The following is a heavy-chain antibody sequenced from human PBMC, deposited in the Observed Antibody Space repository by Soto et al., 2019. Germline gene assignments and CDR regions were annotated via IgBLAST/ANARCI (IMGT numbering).Heavy chain of an antibody. V-gene: IGHV3-66*01. CDR3: ATYSHTAY. D-gene: IGHD1-26*01. Sequence: GGSLRLSCAASGFTVSNNYMSWVRQAPGKGLEWVSLIYSGGSTYYADSVKGRFTISRDSSKNTLYLQMNSLRAEDTAMYYCATYSHTAYWGQGTLVTVS. J-gene: IGHJ4*02. CDR1: GFTVSNNY. CDR2: IYSGGST.